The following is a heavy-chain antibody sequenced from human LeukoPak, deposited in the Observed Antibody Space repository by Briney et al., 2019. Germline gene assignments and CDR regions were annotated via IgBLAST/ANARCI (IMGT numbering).Heavy chain of an antibody. V-gene: IGHV4-4*02. CDR1: GGSISSSNW. D-gene: IGHD3-10*01. CDR2: IYHSGST. J-gene: IGHJ4*01. CDR3: ARVLWFGESTEYYFDY. Sequence: SETLSLTCAVSGGSISSSNWWSWVRQPPGKGLEWIGEIYHSGSTNYNPSLKSRVTISVDKSKNQFSLKLSSVTAADTAVYYCARVLWFGESTEYYFDYWGQGTLVTVSS.